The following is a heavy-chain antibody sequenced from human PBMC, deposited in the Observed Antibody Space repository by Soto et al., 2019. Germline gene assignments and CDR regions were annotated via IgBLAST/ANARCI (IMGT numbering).Heavy chain of an antibody. J-gene: IGHJ5*02. CDR1: GGSISSGGYY. CDR3: ARDPAP. V-gene: IGHV4-31*03. Sequence: QVQLQESGPGLVKPSQTLSLTCTVSGGSISSGGYYWSWIRQHPGKGLEWIGYIYNSGTTYYNPSPXSXXTISADTSKNQFSLKLSSVTAADTAVYYCARDPAPWGQGTLVTVSS. CDR2: IYNSGTT.